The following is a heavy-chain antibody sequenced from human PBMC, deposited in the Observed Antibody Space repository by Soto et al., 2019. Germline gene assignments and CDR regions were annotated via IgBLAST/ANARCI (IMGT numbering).Heavy chain of an antibody. CDR3: SRSGGLHRDFNY. CDR1: GGTFSSDS. D-gene: IGHD2-15*01. CDR2: IIPMFDTP. Sequence: SVKVSCKASGGTFSSDSFSWVRQAPGQGREWMGGIIPMFDTPIYAQKFQDRVTITADESTSTAYMQPSSLRSGDTAVYYFSRSGGLHRDFNYSGQGSLVTVSS. V-gene: IGHV1-69*13. J-gene: IGHJ4*02.